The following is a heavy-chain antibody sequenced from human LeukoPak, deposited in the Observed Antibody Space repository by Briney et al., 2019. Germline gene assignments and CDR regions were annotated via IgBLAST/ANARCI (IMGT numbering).Heavy chain of an antibody. CDR1: GFTVSTHF. V-gene: IGHV3-53*01. D-gene: IGHD6-19*01. J-gene: IGHJ4*02. CDR3: AKMVHTEQWLVPFDY. CDR2: IYTGGTT. Sequence: PGGSLRLSCVVSGFTVSTHFMSWVRQAPGKGLEWVSVIYTGGTTYYADSVKGRFTCSRDSSKNTLYLQMNSLRAEDTAVYYCAKMVHTEQWLVPFDYWGQGTLVTVSS.